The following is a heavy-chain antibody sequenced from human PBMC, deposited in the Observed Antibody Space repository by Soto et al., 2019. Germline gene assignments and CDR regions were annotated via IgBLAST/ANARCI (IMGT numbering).Heavy chain of an antibody. D-gene: IGHD2-15*01. J-gene: IGHJ2*01. CDR3: VKKSCSHTRCYTGWFFDL. V-gene: IGHV3-9*01. Sequence: GGSLRLSCEASGFIFEDYDMHWVRQPPGKGLQWVSGISWNSGDKDYGDSVKGRFTISRDNAKNSLDLQMSSLRVEDTATYYCVKKSCSHTRCYTGWFFDLWGRGTLVTVS. CDR1: GFIFEDYD. CDR2: ISWNSGDK.